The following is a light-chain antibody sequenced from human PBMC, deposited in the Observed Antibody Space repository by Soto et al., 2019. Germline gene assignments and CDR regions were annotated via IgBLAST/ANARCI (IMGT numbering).Light chain of an antibody. J-gene: IGKJ1*01. Sequence: DIQMTQSPSSLSASVGDRVTITCRASQSISTYLNWYQQKSGNAPKLLIYDVSTLQTGVPSRFSGSGSGTDFTLTIGSLQPEDFATYYCQQCYISPRTFGQGTKVEIK. V-gene: IGKV1-39*01. CDR3: QQCYISPRT. CDR2: DVS. CDR1: QSISTY.